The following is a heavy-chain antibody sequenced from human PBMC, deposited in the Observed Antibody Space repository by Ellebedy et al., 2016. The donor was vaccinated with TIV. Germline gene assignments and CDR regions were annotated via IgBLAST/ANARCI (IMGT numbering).Heavy chain of an antibody. CDR1: GYSFTSYW. D-gene: IGHD3-22*01. CDR2: IYPGDSDT. V-gene: IGHV5-51*01. J-gene: IGHJ6*02. Sequence: GESLKISXKGSGYSFTSYWIGRVRQMPGKGLEWMGIIYPGDSDTRYSPSFQGQVTISADKSISTAYLQWSSLKASDTAMYYCARLNSSGYYRPLYYYGMDVWGQGTTVTVSS. CDR3: ARLNSSGYYRPLYYYGMDV.